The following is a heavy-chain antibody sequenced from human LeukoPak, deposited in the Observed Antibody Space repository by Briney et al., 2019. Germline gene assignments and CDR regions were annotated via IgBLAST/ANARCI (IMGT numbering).Heavy chain of an antibody. V-gene: IGHV4-39*01. J-gene: IGHJ4*02. D-gene: IGHD5-12*01. CDR3: ARVSVWWLRRYYFDY. CDR1: GGSLSSSTHY. Sequence: SETLSLTCKVSGGSLSSSTHYWVWIRQPPGKGLEWIGSIYYSGSTYYNPSLKSRVTISVDTSKNQFSLKLSSVTAADTAVYYCARVSVWWLRRYYFDYWGQGTLVTVSS. CDR2: IYYSGST.